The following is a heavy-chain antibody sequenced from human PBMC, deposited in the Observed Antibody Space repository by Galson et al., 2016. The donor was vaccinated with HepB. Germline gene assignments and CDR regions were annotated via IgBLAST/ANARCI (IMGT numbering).Heavy chain of an antibody. CDR3: ARDVVEGIVGGIPYYFYGMDV. J-gene: IGHJ6*02. CDR1: GFTFSTYS. V-gene: IGHV3-21*01. CDR2: ITTDRYN. D-gene: IGHD1-26*01. Sequence: SLRLSCAASGFTFSTYSMNWVRQAPGQGLEWASSITTDRYNDYAVPVNARYTIPRYNAKNSLYLQMNSPRPEDTAVYYCARDVVEGIVGGIPYYFYGMDVWGQGTTVTVSS.